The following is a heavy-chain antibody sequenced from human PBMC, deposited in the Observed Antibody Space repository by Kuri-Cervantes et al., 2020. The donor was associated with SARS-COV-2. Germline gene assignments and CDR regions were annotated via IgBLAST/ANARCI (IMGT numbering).Heavy chain of an antibody. V-gene: IGHV4-39*07. CDR3: ASVPGIGYYFDY. Sequence: SETLSLTCTVSGGSISSGDYYWSWIRQPPGKGLEWIGEINHSGSTNYNPSLKSRVTISVDTSKNQFSLKLSSVTAADTAVYYCASVPGIGYYFDYWGQGTLVTVSS. CDR1: GGSISSGDYY. J-gene: IGHJ4*02. CDR2: INHSGST. D-gene: IGHD3-10*01.